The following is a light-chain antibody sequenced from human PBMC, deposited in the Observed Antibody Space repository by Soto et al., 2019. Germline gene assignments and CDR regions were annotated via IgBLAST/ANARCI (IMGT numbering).Light chain of an antibody. CDR3: QQYNSYSTT. CDR2: DAS. J-gene: IGKJ5*01. Sequence: IQMTQSPSALTASLGYIVTITCRASQSISSWLAWYQQKPGKAPKLLIYDASSLESGVPSRFSGSGSGTEFTLTISSLQPDDFATYYCQQYNSYSTTFGQGTRLEI. V-gene: IGKV1-5*01. CDR1: QSISSW.